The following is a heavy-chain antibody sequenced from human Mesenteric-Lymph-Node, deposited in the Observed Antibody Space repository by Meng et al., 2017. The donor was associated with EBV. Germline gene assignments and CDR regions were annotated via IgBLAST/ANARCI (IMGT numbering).Heavy chain of an antibody. CDR3: TRNGDGLAL. CDR1: GFRFSDYS. J-gene: IGHJ4*02. CDR2: ISQDGSIT. D-gene: IGHD3-10*01. Sequence: EVRLGVSGGGLVQPGGSLRLSCAASGFRFSDYSMVWVRQAPGKGLVWVSYISQDGSITSYVDSVKGRFTISRDNAKNTLFLQMNSLGVDDTAMYYCTRNGDGLALWGQGTLVTVSS. V-gene: IGHV3-74*01.